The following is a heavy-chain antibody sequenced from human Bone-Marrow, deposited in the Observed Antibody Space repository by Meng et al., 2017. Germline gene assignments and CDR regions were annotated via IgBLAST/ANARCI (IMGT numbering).Heavy chain of an antibody. D-gene: IGHD4-11*01. V-gene: IGHV2-70*01. CDR1: GFSLSTSGMC. J-gene: IGHJ6*04. Sequence: SGPTLVKPTQTLTLTCTFSGFSLSTSGMCVSWIRQPPGKALEWLALIDWDDDKYYSTSLKTRLTISKDTSKNQVVLTMTNMDPVDTATYYCPRMYCNGLTYYYYDMDVWGEGTTVTVSS. CDR2: IDWDDDK. CDR3: PRMYCNGLTYYYYDMDV.